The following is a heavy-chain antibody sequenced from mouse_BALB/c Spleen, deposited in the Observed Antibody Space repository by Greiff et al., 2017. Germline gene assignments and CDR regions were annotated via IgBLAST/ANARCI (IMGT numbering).Heavy chain of an antibody. V-gene: IGHV5-12-1*01. J-gene: IGHJ3*01. D-gene: IGHD4-1*01. CDR3: ARPWERGFAY. CDR2: ISSGGGST. Sequence: EVQLVESGGGLVKPGGSLKLSCAASGFAFSSYDMSWVRQTPEKRLEWVAYISSGGGSTYYPDTVKGRFTISRDNAKNTLYLQMSSLKSEDTAMYYCARPWERGFAYWGQGTLVTVSA. CDR1: GFAFSSYD.